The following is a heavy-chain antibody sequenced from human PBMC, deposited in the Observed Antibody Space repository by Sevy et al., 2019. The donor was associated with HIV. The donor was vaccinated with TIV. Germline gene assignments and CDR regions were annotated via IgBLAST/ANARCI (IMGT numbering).Heavy chain of an antibody. CDR3: ARDVAAGDF. CDR2: INEDGSGK. Sequence: GGSLRLSCAASGFTFTRYWMSWVRQAPGKGLEWVANINEDGSGKYYVDSVKGRFTISRDNARKSLHLQMNRLRAEDTAIYYCARDVAAGDFWGQGTLVTVSS. CDR1: GFTFTRYW. D-gene: IGHD2-21*01. J-gene: IGHJ4*02. V-gene: IGHV3-7*01.